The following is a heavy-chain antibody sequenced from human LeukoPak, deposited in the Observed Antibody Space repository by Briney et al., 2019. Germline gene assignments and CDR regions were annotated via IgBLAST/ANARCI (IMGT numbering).Heavy chain of an antibody. J-gene: IGHJ6*03. Sequence: SETLSLTCTVSGGSISSYYWSWIRQPPGKGLEWIGYVHYSGSTNYNPSLKSRVTISVDTSKNQFSLKLSSVTAADTAVYYCARGGGSYSIHYYYYMDVWGKGTTVTVSS. V-gene: IGHV4-59*01. CDR1: GGSISSYY. CDR3: ARGGGSYSIHYYYYMDV. D-gene: IGHD1-26*01. CDR2: VHYSGST.